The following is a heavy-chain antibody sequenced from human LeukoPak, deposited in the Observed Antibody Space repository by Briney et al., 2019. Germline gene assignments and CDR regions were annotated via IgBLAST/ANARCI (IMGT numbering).Heavy chain of an antibody. Sequence: ASVKVSCKASGYTFTSYDINWVRQATGQGLEWMGWMNPNSGNTGYAQKFQGRVTMTRNTSISTAYMELSSLRAEDTAVYYCAREASIAAAADSFDSWGQGTLVTVSS. CDR1: GYTFTSYD. CDR2: MNPNSGNT. D-gene: IGHD6-13*01. J-gene: IGHJ4*02. V-gene: IGHV1-8*01. CDR3: AREASIAAAADSFDS.